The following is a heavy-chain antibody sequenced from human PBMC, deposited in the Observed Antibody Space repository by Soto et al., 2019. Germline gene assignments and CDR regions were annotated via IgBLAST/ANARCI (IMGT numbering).Heavy chain of an antibody. D-gene: IGHD5-18*01. V-gene: IGHV1-69*12. CDR1: GGTFSSYA. J-gene: IGHJ4*02. Sequence: QVQLVQSGAEVKKPGSSVKVSCKASGGTFSSYAISWVRQAPGQGLEWMGGIIPIFGTANYAQKFQGRVTITADESTSTAYMDLSSLRSEDTAVYYCARGGWSRGYSYGNIDYWGQGTLVTVSS. CDR2: IIPIFGTA. CDR3: ARGGWSRGYSYGNIDY.